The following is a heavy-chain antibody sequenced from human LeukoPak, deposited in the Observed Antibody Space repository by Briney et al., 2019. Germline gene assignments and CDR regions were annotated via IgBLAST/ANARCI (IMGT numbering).Heavy chain of an antibody. J-gene: IGHJ4*02. V-gene: IGHV4-34*01. CDR1: GGSFSGYY. CDR2: INHSGST. CDR3: ARESGLSARYYFDY. D-gene: IGHD3/OR15-3a*01. Sequence: PSETLSLTCAVYGGSFSGYYWSWIRQPPGKGLEWIGEINHSGSTNYNPSLKSRVTISVDTSKNQFSLKLSSVTAADTAVYYCARESGLSARYYFDYWGQGTLVTVSS.